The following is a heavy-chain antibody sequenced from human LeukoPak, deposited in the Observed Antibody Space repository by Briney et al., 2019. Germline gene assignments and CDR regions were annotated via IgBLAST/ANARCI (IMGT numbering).Heavy chain of an antibody. Sequence: SSETLSLTCTVSGGSISSSSYYWGWLRQPPGKGLEWIGSIYYSGRTYYSPSLRSRVTISVDTSKNQFSLKLTSVAAADTTVYYCARQGSSSWYHQGTYFDYWGQGTLVTVSS. J-gene: IGHJ4*02. D-gene: IGHD6-13*01. CDR2: IYYSGRT. CDR3: ARQGSSSWYHQGTYFDY. V-gene: IGHV4-39*01. CDR1: GGSISSSSYY.